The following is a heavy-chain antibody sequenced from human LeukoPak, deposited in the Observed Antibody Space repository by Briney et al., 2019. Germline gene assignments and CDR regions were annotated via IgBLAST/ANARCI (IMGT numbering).Heavy chain of an antibody. D-gene: IGHD5-18*01. J-gene: IGHJ4*02. CDR1: GFTFSSYG. CDR3: AKDRGVQLWLFDY. Sequence: PGGPLRLSCAVSGFTFSSYGMHWVRQAPGKGLEWVAVIWYDGSNKYYADSVKGRFTISRDNSKNTLYLQMNSLRAEDTAVYYCAKDRGVQLWLFDYWGQGTLVTVSS. CDR2: IWYDGSNK. V-gene: IGHV3-33*06.